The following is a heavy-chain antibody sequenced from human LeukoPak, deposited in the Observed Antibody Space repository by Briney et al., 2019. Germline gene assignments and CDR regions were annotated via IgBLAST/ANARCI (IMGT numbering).Heavy chain of an antibody. J-gene: IGHJ4*02. CDR3: ARRSGWYAPGL. Sequence: SETLSLTCAVYGGSFSGYYWSWIRQPPGKGLEWIGEINHSGSTNYNPSLKSRVTISVDTSKNQFSLRLNSVTGADTAVFYCARRSGWYAPGLWGQGTLVTVSS. CDR1: GGSFSGYY. V-gene: IGHV4-34*01. D-gene: IGHD6-19*01. CDR2: INHSGST.